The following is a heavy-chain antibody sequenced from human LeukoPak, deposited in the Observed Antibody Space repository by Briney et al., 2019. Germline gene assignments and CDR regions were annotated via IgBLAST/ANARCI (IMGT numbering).Heavy chain of an antibody. CDR3: ARGTYYDILTGYLFGTEMHFDY. V-gene: IGHV4-38-2*02. CDR1: GYSISSGYY. J-gene: IGHJ4*02. Sequence: PSETLSLTCTVSGYSISSGYYWDWIRQPPGKGLEWIGSIYHSGSTYYNPSLKSRVTISLDTSKNQFSLKLSSVTAADTAVYYCARGTYYDILTGYLFGTEMHFDYWGQGTLVTVSS. D-gene: IGHD3-9*01. CDR2: IYHSGST.